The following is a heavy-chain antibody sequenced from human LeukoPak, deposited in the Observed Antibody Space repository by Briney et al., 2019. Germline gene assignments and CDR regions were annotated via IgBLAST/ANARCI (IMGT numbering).Heavy chain of an antibody. D-gene: IGHD3-16*02. CDR3: ARHFPLPGYRYMGLFDY. Sequence: SETLSLTRTVSGRPISSFYWICLRPPPGKGGEGFGYIYTSGSTNYNPSLKRRVTISVDMSKHLFPLNLSSVTPADTALYLCARHFPLPGYRYMGLFDYWGQGTLVTVSS. CDR1: GRPISSFY. CDR2: IYTSGST. J-gene: IGHJ4*02. V-gene: IGHV4-4*09.